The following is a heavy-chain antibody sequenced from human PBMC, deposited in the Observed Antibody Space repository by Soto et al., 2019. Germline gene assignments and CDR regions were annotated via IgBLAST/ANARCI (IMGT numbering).Heavy chain of an antibody. D-gene: IGHD3-3*01. J-gene: IGHJ6*02. V-gene: IGHV5-10-1*01. CDR1: GYSFTSYW. CDR3: ARLRGTIFGEANHYYYYGMDV. CDR2: IDPSDSYT. Sequence: GESLKISCKGSGYSFTSYWISWVCQMPGKGLEWMGRIDPSDSYTNYSPSFQGHVTISADKSISTAYLQWSSLKASDTAMYYCARLRGTIFGEANHYYYYGMDVWGQGTTVTVSS.